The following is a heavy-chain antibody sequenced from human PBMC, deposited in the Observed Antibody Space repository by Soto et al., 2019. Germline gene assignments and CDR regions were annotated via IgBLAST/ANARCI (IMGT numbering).Heavy chain of an antibody. V-gene: IGHV3-30*18. J-gene: IGHJ6*03. CDR3: AKQLSYCSSTSCPFGISITDYYYYYMDV. CDR1: GFTFSSYG. CDR2: ISYDGSNK. Sequence: GGSLRLSCAASGFTFSSYGMHWVRQAPGKGLEWVAVISYDGSNKYYADSVKGRFTISRDNSKNTLYLQMNSLRAEDTAVYYCAKQLSYCSSTSCPFGISITDYYYYYMDVWGKGTTVTVSS. D-gene: IGHD2-2*01.